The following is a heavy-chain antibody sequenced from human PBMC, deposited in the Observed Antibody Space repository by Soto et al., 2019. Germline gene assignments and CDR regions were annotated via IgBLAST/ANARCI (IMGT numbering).Heavy chain of an antibody. V-gene: IGHV5-51*01. CDR1: GYSFTNYW. J-gene: IGHJ6*02. CDR2: IYPGDYDT. CDR3: ARLREYCCSKICLARYYYTLDV. Sequence: GESLKISCKATGYSFTNYWIGWVRELPGKGLEWVGTIYPGDYDTGYGPAFEGQISSSADKSILTVYLQCSRLTASANAVYFCARLREYCCSKICLARYYYTLDVWGQGTTVTVSS. D-gene: IGHD2-2*01.